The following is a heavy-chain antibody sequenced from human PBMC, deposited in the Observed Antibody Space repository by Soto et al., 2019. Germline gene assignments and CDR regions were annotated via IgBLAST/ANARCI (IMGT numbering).Heavy chain of an antibody. V-gene: IGHV4-59*01. CDR2: IYYSGST. CDR1: GGSISSYY. D-gene: IGHD3-10*01. J-gene: IGHJ3*02. CDR3: ARVWGGAFDI. Sequence: QVQLQESGPGLVKPSETLSLTGTVSGGSISSYYWSWIRQPPGKGLEWIGYIYYSGSTNYNPSLKIRLNISVDTSKNQSSLKLSSVTAADTAVYYCARVWGGAFDIWGQGTMVTVSS.